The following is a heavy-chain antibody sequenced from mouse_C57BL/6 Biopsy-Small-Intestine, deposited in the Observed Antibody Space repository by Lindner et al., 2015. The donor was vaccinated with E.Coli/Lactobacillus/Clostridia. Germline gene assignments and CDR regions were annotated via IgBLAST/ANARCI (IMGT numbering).Heavy chain of an antibody. D-gene: IGHD3-2*02. CDR1: GYAFSSYW. Sequence: VQLQESGAELVKPGASVKISCKASGYAFSSYWMNWVKQRPGEGLEWIGQIYPGDGDTNYNGKFRGKATLTADTSSNTAYLQLSSLTSEDTAVYYCTTGELRLAYWGQGTLVTVSA. J-gene: IGHJ3*01. V-gene: IGHV1-80*01. CDR3: TTGELRLAY. CDR2: IYPGDGDT.